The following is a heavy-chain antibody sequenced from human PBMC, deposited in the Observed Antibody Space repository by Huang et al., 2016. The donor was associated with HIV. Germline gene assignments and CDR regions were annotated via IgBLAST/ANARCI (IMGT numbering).Heavy chain of an antibody. CDR3: ARDLYSSGWHGFDT. V-gene: IGHV4-30-2*01. J-gene: IGHJ3*02. Sequence: QLQLQESGSRLVRPSETLSLTCAVSGGSIISSGYSWSWIRQPPGKGLEWIGYIYHSGTASYNPSLKSRVTMSVDTSKDRFSLKLTSVTAADTAVYYCARDLYSSGWHGFDTWGQGTMVTVSS. CDR2: IYHSGTA. CDR1: GGSIISSGYS. D-gene: IGHD6-19*01.